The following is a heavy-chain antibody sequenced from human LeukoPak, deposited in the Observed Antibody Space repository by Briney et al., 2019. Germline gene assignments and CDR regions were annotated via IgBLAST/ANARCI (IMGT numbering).Heavy chain of an antibody. CDR1: GYSISSGYY. Sequence: SETLSLTCVVSGYSISSGYYWGWIRPPPGKGLEWIGIFSHSGSTYYNPSLKSRVTISLDTSKNQFSLKLSSVTAADTAIYYCARTDYYYFDYWGQGTLVTVSS. V-gene: IGHV4-38-2*01. D-gene: IGHD3-9*01. CDR2: FSHSGST. CDR3: ARTDYYYFDY. J-gene: IGHJ4*02.